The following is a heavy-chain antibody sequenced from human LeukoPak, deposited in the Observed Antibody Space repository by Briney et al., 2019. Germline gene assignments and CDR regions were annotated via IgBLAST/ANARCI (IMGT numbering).Heavy chain of an antibody. CDR2: ISNDGNNK. CDR1: GFTFSNHA. Sequence: GGSLRLSCAASGFTFSNHAVHWVRQAPGKGLEWVAVISNDGNNKYYGDSVKGRFTISRDNSKNTLYLLMNSLRADDTAVYYCARGQYCSGTSCYAYYYYYNMDVWGQGTTVTVSS. J-gene: IGHJ6*02. CDR3: ARGQYCSGTSCYAYYYYYNMDV. D-gene: IGHD2-2*01. V-gene: IGHV3-30*04.